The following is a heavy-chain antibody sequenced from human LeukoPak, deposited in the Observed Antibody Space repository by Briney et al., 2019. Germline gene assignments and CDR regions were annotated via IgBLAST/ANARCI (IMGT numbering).Heavy chain of an antibody. CDR2: IYYSGST. Sequence: SETLSLTCTASGGSISSYYWSWIRQPPGKGLEWIGYIYYSGSTNYNPSLKSRVTISVDTSKNQFSLKLSSVTAADTAVYYCARDPGGIAARPGAFDIWGQGTMVTVSS. CDR1: GGSISSYY. V-gene: IGHV4-59*01. J-gene: IGHJ3*02. CDR3: ARDPGGIAARPGAFDI. D-gene: IGHD6-6*01.